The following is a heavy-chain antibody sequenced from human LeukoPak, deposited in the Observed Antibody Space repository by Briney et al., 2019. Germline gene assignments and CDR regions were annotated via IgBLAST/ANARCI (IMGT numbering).Heavy chain of an antibody. J-gene: IGHJ4*02. CDR3: ARDLNRYCSSTSCSFFDY. V-gene: IGHV3-20*04. CDR2: INWNGGST. CDR1: GFTFDDYG. D-gene: IGHD2-2*01. Sequence: PGGSLRLSCAASGFTFDDYGLSWVRQAPGKGLEWVSTINWNGGSTGYADSVKGRFTISRDNAKNSLYLQMNSLRAEDTAVYYCARDLNRYCSSTSCSFFDYWGQGTLVTVSS.